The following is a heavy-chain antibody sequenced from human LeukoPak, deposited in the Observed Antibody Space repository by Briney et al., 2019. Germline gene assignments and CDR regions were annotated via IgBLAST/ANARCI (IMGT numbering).Heavy chain of an antibody. Sequence: GGSLRLSCAASGFTFTSYAMHWVRQAPGKGLEWVAIISSDRLNIYYADSVKGRFTISRDNSKNTLWLQMNSLRAEDTAVYYCAKATSGWPEYYFDYWGQGTLVTVSS. J-gene: IGHJ4*02. CDR1: GFTFTSYA. V-gene: IGHV3-30*07. D-gene: IGHD6-19*01. CDR2: ISSDRLNI. CDR3: AKATSGWPEYYFDY.